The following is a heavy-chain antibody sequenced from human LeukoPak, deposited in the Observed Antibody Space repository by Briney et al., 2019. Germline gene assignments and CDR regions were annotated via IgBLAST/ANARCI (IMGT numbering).Heavy chain of an antibody. CDR3: ARGPHAHYCSSTSCFWVDGY. D-gene: IGHD2-2*01. J-gene: IGHJ4*02. CDR2: IYYSGST. CDR1: GGSISSYY. V-gene: IGHV4-59*12. Sequence: SETLSLTCTVSGGSISSYYWSWIRQPPGKGQEWIGYIYYSGSTNYNPSLKSRVTISVDTSKNQFSLKLSSVTAADTAVYYCARGPHAHYCSSTSCFWVDGYWGQGTLVTVSS.